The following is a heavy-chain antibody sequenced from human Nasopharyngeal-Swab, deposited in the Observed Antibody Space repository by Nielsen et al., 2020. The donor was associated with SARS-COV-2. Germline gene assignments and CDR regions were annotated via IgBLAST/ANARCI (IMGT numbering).Heavy chain of an antibody. V-gene: IGHV5-10-1*01. CDR3: ARPGYSAWYFDL. Sequence: GGSLRLSCKGSGSSFTSYWISWVRQMPGKGLEWMGRIDPSDSYTNYSPSFQGHVTISADKSISTAYLQWSSLKASDTAMYYCARPGYSAWYFDLWGRGTLVTVSS. CDR1: GSSFTSYW. J-gene: IGHJ2*01. CDR2: IDPSDSYT. D-gene: IGHD1-1*01.